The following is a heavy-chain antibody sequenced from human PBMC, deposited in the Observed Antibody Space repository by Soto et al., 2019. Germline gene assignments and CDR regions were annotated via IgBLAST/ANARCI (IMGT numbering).Heavy chain of an antibody. D-gene: IGHD5-12*01. CDR2: ISAYNGNT. V-gene: IGHV1-18*01. J-gene: IGHJ6*03. CDR3: ARKVGGYDFGYYMDV. Sequence: ASVKVSCKASGYTFTSYGISWVRQAPGQGLEWMGWISAYNGNTNYAQKLQGRVTMTTDTSTSTAYMELRSLRSDDTAVYYCARKVGGYDFGYYMDVWGKGTTVTVSS. CDR1: GYTFTSYG.